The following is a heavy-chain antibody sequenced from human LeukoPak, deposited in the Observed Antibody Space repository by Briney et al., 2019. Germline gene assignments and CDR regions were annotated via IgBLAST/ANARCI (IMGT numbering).Heavy chain of an antibody. CDR1: GFTFSLYE. J-gene: IGHJ4*02. D-gene: IGHD5-12*01. CDR2: ISSSGSTI. V-gene: IGHV3-48*03. CDR3: ARVENSATRGFYFDY. Sequence: GGSLRLSCAASGFTFSLYEMNWVRQAPGKGPEWVSYISSSGSTIYYAGSVKGRFSISRDNAKNSLNLQMNSLRAEDTAFYYCARVENSATRGFYFDYWGQGALVSVSS.